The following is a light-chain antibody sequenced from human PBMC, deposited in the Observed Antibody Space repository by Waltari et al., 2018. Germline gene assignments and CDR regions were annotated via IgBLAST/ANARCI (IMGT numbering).Light chain of an antibody. CDR2: HAS. CDR1: QSISKY. J-gene: IGKJ1*01. V-gene: IGKV3-20*01. Sequence: EIVLTQSPGTLSLSPGESATLSCRASQSISKYLAWYQQKPGQAPRLLIYHASSRAAGIPDRFSGSGYGTDFSLTISRLEPEDFAVYYCQHYESLPVTFGQGTKVEIK. CDR3: QHYESLPVT.